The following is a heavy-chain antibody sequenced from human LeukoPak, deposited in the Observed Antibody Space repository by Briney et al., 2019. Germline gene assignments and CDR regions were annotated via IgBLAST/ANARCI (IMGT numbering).Heavy chain of an antibody. J-gene: IGHJ4*02. CDR2: IIPIFGTA. Sequence: SVKVSCKSSGGTFISYAISWVRQAPGQGLEWMGGIIPIFGTANYAQKFQGRVTITADESTSTAYMELSSLRAEDTAVYYCARGVGRSDFDYWGQGTLVTVSS. CDR3: ARGVGRSDFDY. V-gene: IGHV1-69*13. CDR1: GGTFISYA. D-gene: IGHD3-3*01.